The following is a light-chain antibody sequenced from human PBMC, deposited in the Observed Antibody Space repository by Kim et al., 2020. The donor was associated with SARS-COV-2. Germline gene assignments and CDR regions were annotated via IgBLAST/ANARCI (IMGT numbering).Light chain of an antibody. Sequence: SYELTQPPSVSVSPGQTASITCSGHGVGEKFVSWYQQKPGQSPVLVINQDSKRPSGIPERFSGSNSGNAATLTISGTQTMDEADYYCQAWDDSSVVVFGG. CDR1: GVGEKF. CDR2: QDS. J-gene: IGLJ3*02. CDR3: QAWDDSSVVV. V-gene: IGLV3-1*01.